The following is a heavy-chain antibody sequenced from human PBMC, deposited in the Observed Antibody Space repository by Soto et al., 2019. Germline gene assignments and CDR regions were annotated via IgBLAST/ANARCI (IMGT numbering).Heavy chain of an antibody. J-gene: IGHJ2*01. CDR3: AAHLKTTVTAYWFFDL. CDR1: GGSFSGYY. Sequence: SETLSLTCAVYGGSFSGYYWSWIRQPPGKGLEWIGEINHSGSTNFNPSLKSRVSISVDTSKKQFSLKLTSVTAADTAVYYCAAHLKTTVTAYWFFDLWGRGTLVTV. CDR2: INHSGST. V-gene: IGHV4-34*01. D-gene: IGHD4-17*01.